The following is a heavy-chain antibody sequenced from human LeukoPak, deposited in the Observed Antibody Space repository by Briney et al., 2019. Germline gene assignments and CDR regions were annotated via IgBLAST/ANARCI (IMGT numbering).Heavy chain of an antibody. CDR2: IYNSGSL. CDR1: GGSISGYY. D-gene: IGHD6-13*01. CDR3: ARPVGAAAGDDAFDI. V-gene: IGHV4-59*08. Sequence: SETLSLTCTVSGGSISGYYWSWIRQAPGKELEWIGYIYNSGSLNYSPSLKSRVTISVDTSKNQFSLKLSSVTAADTAVYYCARPVGAAAGDDAFDIWGQGTMVTVSS. J-gene: IGHJ3*02.